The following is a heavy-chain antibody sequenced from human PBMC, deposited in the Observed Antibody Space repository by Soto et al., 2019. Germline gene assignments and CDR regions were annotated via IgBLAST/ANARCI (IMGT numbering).Heavy chain of an antibody. J-gene: IGHJ6*02. D-gene: IGHD2-15*01. CDR2: IDPSDSYT. V-gene: IGHV5-10-1*01. Sequence: PGESLKISCKGSGYSFTSYWISWVRQMPGKGLEGMGRIDPSDSYTNYSPSFQGHVTISADKSISTAYLQWSSLKASDTAMYYCARIHIGYCSGGSCYPDYYYYGMDVWGQGTTVTVSS. CDR3: ARIHIGYCSGGSCYPDYYYYGMDV. CDR1: GYSFTSYW.